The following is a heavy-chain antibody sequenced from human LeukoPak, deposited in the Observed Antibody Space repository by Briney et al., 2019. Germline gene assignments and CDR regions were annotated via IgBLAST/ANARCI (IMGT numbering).Heavy chain of an antibody. J-gene: IGHJ6*03. CDR2: IKQDGSEK. Sequence: GGSLRLSCAASGFTFSSYWMSWVRQAPGKGLEWVANIKQDGSEKYYVDSVKGRFTISRDNAKNSLYLQMNSLRAEDTAVYYCARGPPHYGFWSGSPIYMDVWGKGTTVTVSS. V-gene: IGHV3-7*01. CDR1: GFTFSSYW. CDR3: ARGPPHYGFWSGSPIYMDV. D-gene: IGHD3-3*01.